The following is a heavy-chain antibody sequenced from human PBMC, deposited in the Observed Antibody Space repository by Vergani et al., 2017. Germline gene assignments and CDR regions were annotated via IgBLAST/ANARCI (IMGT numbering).Heavy chain of an antibody. CDR3: ARDIRDSSGYYRPPGGFDI. Sequence: QVQLVQSGAEVKKPGASVKVSCKASGYTFTSYAMHWVRQAPGQRLEWMGWISAYNGNTNYAQKLQGRVTMTTDTSTSTAYMELRSLRSDDTAVYYCARDIRDSSGYYRPPGGFDIWGQGTMVTVSS. D-gene: IGHD3-22*01. CDR1: GYTFTSYA. V-gene: IGHV1-3*01. CDR2: ISAYNGNT. J-gene: IGHJ3*02.